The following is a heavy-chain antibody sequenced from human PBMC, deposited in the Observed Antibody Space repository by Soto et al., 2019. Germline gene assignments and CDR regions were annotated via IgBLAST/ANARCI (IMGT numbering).Heavy chain of an antibody. CDR1: GGSISPYY. V-gene: IGHV4-59*08. CDR2: IYYAGTT. CDR3: ARHGNYHQSLDL. J-gene: IGHJ2*01. Sequence: SETLSLTCTVSGGSISPYYWSWIRQPPGKGLEWVGYIYYAGTTSYNPSLKSRVTISLETSKSQFSLRLSSVTAADTAVYYCARHGNYHQSLDLWGPGTLVIVSS. D-gene: IGHD4-4*01.